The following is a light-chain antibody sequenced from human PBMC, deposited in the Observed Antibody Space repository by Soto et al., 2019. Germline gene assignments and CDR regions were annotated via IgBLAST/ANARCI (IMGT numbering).Light chain of an antibody. Sequence: EIVLTQSPATLSVSPGEGATLSCRASQSVSSNLAWYQQKPGQAPRLLMFGASTRATNIPARFSGGGSGTEFTLTISSLQSEDFAVYYCQQYFNWPPLTFGGGTK. CDR2: GAS. V-gene: IGKV3-15*01. CDR3: QQYFNWPPLT. CDR1: QSVSSN. J-gene: IGKJ4*01.